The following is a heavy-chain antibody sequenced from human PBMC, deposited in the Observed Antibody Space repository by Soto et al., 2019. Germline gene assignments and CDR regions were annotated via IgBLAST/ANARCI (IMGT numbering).Heavy chain of an antibody. J-gene: IGHJ6*02. Sequence: SETLSLTCTVSGGSISSSSYYWGWIRQPPRKGLEWIGSIYYSGSTYYNPSLKSRVTISVDTSKNQFSLKLSSVTAADTAVYYCARQRVDTAMEEDYYGMDVWGQGTTVTVSS. V-gene: IGHV4-39*01. CDR1: GGSISSSSYY. D-gene: IGHD5-18*01. CDR2: IYYSGST. CDR3: ARQRVDTAMEEDYYGMDV.